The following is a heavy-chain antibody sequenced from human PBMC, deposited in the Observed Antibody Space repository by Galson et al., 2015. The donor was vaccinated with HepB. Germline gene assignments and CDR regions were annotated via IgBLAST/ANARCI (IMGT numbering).Heavy chain of an antibody. V-gene: IGHV3-48*01. J-gene: IGHJ2*01. CDR1: GFTFSSYS. D-gene: IGHD3-10*01. CDR3: ARTLQFLMPYGSGSYSRLNWYFDL. CDR2: ISSSSSTI. Sequence: SLRLSCAASGFTFSSYSMNWVRQAPGKGLEWVSYISSSSSTIYYADSVKGRFTISRDNAKNSLYLQMNSLRAEDTAVYYCARTLQFLMPYGSGSYSRLNWYFDLWGRGTLVTVSS.